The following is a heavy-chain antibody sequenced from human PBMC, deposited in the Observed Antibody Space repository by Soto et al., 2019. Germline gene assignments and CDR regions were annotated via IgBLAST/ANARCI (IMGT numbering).Heavy chain of an antibody. CDR1: GFTFSSYA. V-gene: IGHV3-23*01. CDR2: ISGSGVST. Sequence: GGSLRLSCAASGFTFSSYAMSWVRQAPGKGLEWVSVISGSGVSTYYADSVKGRFTISRDNSKNTLYLQMNSLRAEDTAVYYCTKVSSSEWAYRDYWGQGTLVTVSS. J-gene: IGHJ4*02. D-gene: IGHD1-26*01. CDR3: TKVSSSEWAYRDY.